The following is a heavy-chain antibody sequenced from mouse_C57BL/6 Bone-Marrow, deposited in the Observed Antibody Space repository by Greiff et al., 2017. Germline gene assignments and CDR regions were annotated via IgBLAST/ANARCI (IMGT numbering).Heavy chain of an antibody. CDR3: ARQGYDYDGGYYFDY. Sequence: VQLQESGAELVKPGASVKMSCKASGYTFTTYPIEWMKQNHGKSLEWIGNFHPYNDDTKYNEKFKGKATLTVEKSSSTVYLELSRLTSDDSAVYYCARQGYDYDGGYYFDYWGQGTTLTVSS. D-gene: IGHD2-4*01. CDR1: GYTFTTYP. V-gene: IGHV1-47*01. J-gene: IGHJ2*01. CDR2: FHPYNDDT.